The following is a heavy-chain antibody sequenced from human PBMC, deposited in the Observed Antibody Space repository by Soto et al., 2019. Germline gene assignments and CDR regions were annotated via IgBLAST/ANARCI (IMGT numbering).Heavy chain of an antibody. J-gene: IGHJ4*02. CDR1: EFTFSSYA. V-gene: IGHV3-23*01. CDR2: ISGSGGST. D-gene: IGHD3-3*01. CDR3: AKYRHLEWLIDY. Sequence: GGSLRLSCAASEFTFSSYAMSWVRQAPGKGLEWVSAISGSGGSTYYADSVKGRFTISRDNSKNTLYLQMNSLRAEDTAVYYCAKYRHLEWLIDYWGQGTLVTVSS.